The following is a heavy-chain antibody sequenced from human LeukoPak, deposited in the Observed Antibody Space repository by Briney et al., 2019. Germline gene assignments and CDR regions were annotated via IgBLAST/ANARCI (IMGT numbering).Heavy chain of an antibody. CDR2: IKSSGSGT. CDR3: ARGNPIDH. V-gene: IGHV1-46*01. D-gene: IGHD1-14*01. J-gene: IGHJ4*02. Sequence: ASVKVSCKASGYTFTSYYMHWVRQAPGQGLEWMGIIKSSGSGTSYAQKFQGRATMTRDTSTSTVYMELSSLRSEDTAVYYCARGNPIDHWGQGTLVTVSS. CDR1: GYTFTSYY.